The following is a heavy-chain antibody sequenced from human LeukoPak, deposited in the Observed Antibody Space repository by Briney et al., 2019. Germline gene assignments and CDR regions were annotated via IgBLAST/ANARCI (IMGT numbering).Heavy chain of an antibody. CDR2: IYYSGTT. V-gene: IGHV4-59*01. CDR1: GGSINNYY. Sequence: SGTLSLTCTVSGGSINNYYWSWIRQPPGKGLEWIGYIYYSGTTNFNPSLKSRVTISVDTSKNQFSLRLSSVTAADTAVYYCARDSTPYGHSGYWGQGTLVTVSP. J-gene: IGHJ4*02. D-gene: IGHD4-17*01. CDR3: ARDSTPYGHSGY.